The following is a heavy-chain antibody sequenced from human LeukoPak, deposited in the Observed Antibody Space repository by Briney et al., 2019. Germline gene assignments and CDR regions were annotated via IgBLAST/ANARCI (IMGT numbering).Heavy chain of an antibody. CDR3: ARLSTPNLYYFDY. V-gene: IGHV1-2*02. CDR2: INPNSGVT. J-gene: IGHJ4*02. Sequence: GASVKVSRKAPGYTFTGYYMHWVRQAPGQGLEWMGWINPNSGVTYYAQKFQGRVSMTRDTSISTAYMEVSRLRSDDSALYYCARLSTPNLYYFDYWGQGTLVTVSS. D-gene: IGHD3-16*02. CDR1: GYTFTGYY.